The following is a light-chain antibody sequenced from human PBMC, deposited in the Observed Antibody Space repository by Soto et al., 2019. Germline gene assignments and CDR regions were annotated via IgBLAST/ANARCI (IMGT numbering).Light chain of an antibody. CDR2: AAS. Sequence: EIVLTQSPGTLSLSPGERATLSCRASQSVSRIYLAWYQQKPGQAPRLLIYAASSRATGIPDRFSGSGSGTDFTLTISRXEPEDFAVYYCQQYGSSPYTFGQGTKVDIK. CDR3: QQYGSSPYT. CDR1: QSVSRIY. V-gene: IGKV3-20*01. J-gene: IGKJ2*01.